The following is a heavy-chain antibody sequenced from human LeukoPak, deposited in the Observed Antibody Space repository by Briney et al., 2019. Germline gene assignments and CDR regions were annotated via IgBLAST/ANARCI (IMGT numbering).Heavy chain of an antibody. CDR2: INHSGST. Sequence: SETLSLTCAVYGGSFSGYYWSWIRQPPGKGLEWIGEINHSGSTNFNPSFKSRVTISLDTSENQFSLKLSSVTAADTAVYYCARRWPYCSGGSCYWYFDLWGRGTLVTVSS. D-gene: IGHD2-15*01. CDR3: ARRWPYCSGGSCYWYFDL. CDR1: GGSFSGYY. J-gene: IGHJ2*01. V-gene: IGHV4-34*01.